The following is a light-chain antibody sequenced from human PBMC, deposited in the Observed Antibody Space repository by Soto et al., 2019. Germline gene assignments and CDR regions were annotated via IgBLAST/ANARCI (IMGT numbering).Light chain of an antibody. CDR3: CTYVGSSTYV. J-gene: IGLJ1*01. Sequence: LTQPASVSGSPGQSITISCTGTSSDVGTYNLVSWYQQHPGKAPKLMVYEGTKRPSGVSNRFSGSKSGNTASLTISGLQAEDEADYYCCTYVGSSTYVFGTGTKVTVL. CDR2: EGT. V-gene: IGLV2-23*01. CDR1: SSDVGTYNL.